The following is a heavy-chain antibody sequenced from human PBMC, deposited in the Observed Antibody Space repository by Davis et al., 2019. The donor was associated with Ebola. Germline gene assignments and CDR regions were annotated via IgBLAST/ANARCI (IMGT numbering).Heavy chain of an antibody. CDR2: ISSSSSYI. J-gene: IGHJ5*02. V-gene: IGHV3-21*04. D-gene: IGHD1-20*01. CDR1: GFTFSSHS. CDR3: ARYNWNFGGFDP. Sequence: GESLKISCAASGFTFSSHSMNWVRQAPGKGLEWVSSISSSSSYIYYADSVKGRFTIPRDNAKNSLYLQMNSLRAEDTAVYYCARYNWNFGGFDPWGQGTLVTVSS.